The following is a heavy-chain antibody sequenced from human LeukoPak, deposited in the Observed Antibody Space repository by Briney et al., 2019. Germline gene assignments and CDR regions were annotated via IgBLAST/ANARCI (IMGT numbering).Heavy chain of an antibody. J-gene: IGHJ6*02. Sequence: KPSETLSLTCAVYGGSFSGYYWSWIRRPPGKGLEWIGEINHSGSTNYNPSLKSRVTISVDTSKNQFSLKLSSVTAADTAVYYCARGLDGDYDYYYYYGMDVWGQGTTVTVSS. V-gene: IGHV4-34*01. CDR1: GGSFSGYY. D-gene: IGHD4-17*01. CDR3: ARGLDGDYDYYYYYGMDV. CDR2: INHSGST.